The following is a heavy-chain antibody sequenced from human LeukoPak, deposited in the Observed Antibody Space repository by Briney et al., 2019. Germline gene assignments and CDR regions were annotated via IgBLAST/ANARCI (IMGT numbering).Heavy chain of an antibody. CDR1: GYTFTGYY. Sequence: ASVKVSCKASGYTFTGYYMHWVRQAPGQGLEWMGWINPNSGGTNYAQKFQGRVTMTRDTSISTAYMDLSRLRSDDTAVYYCARGPYYDFWSGRGYYYGMDVWGQGTTVTVSS. J-gene: IGHJ6*02. V-gene: IGHV1-2*02. CDR3: ARGPYYDFWSGRGYYYGMDV. D-gene: IGHD3-3*01. CDR2: INPNSGGT.